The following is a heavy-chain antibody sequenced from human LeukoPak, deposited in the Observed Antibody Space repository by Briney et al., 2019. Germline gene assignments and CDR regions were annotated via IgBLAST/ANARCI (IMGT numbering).Heavy chain of an antibody. D-gene: IGHD6-19*01. V-gene: IGHV3-21*01. CDR3: ARGAVAGTLTGHFDY. J-gene: IGHJ4*02. CDR2: ITSSNDK. Sequence: GGSLRLSCAASGFTFSNYSVIWVRQAPGKGLEWVSSITSSNDKYYADSVKGRFTISRDNAKNSLYLQMNSLRAEDTAVHYCARGAVAGTLTGHFDYWGQGTLVTVSS. CDR1: GFTFSNYS.